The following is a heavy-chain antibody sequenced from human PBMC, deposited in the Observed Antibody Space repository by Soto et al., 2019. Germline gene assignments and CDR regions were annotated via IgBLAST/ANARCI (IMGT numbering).Heavy chain of an antibody. CDR1: SGSISSSNW. CDR3: ARARYYGSGSYSYYYYYMDV. J-gene: IGHJ6*03. Sequence: SETLSLTCAVSSGSISSSNWWSWVRQPPGKGLEWIGEIYHSGSTNYNPSLKSRVTISVDTSKNQFSLKLSSVTAADTAVYYWARARYYGSGSYSYYYYYMDVWGKGTTVTVSS. D-gene: IGHD3-10*01. CDR2: IYHSGST. V-gene: IGHV4-4*02.